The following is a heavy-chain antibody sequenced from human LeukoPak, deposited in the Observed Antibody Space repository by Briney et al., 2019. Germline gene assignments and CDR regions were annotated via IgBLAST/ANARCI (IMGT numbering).Heavy chain of an antibody. D-gene: IGHD1-26*01. Sequence: GESLKISCKGSGYSFTNFYIGWVRQMPGXGLEWMGIIYPGGSDTRFSPSFQGQVTISADKSISSAYLQWSSLKASDTAMYYCARPGSGSQEYYYYGMDVWGQGTTVTVSS. V-gene: IGHV5-51*01. CDR3: ARPGSGSQEYYYYGMDV. CDR1: GYSFTNFY. CDR2: IYPGGSDT. J-gene: IGHJ6*02.